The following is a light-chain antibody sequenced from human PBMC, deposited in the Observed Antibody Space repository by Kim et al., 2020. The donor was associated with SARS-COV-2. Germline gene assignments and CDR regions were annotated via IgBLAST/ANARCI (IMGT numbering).Light chain of an antibody. CDR3: MQTVQAPFT. Sequence: DIVMTQSPLSLPVTPGEPASISCRSSQSLLYSNGYNYLDWYLQNPGQSPQLLIYLGSNRASGVPDRFSGSGSGTDFTLKISRVEAEDVGIYYCMQTVQAPFTFGPGTKVDIK. V-gene: IGKV2-28*01. J-gene: IGKJ3*01. CDR2: LGS. CDR1: QSLLYSNGYNY.